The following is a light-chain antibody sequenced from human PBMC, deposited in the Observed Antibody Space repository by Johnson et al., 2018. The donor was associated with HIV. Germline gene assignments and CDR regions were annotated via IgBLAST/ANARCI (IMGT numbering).Light chain of an antibody. V-gene: IGLV1-51*01. CDR3: GSWDNSLNVYV. J-gene: IGLJ1*01. CDR2: DNN. CDR1: SSDMGNYA. Sequence: QSVLSQPPSMSAAPGQKVTISCSGSSSDMGNYAVSWYQQLPGTAPKLLIYDNNKRPSGIPDRFSGSKSGTSATMGIAGLQTGDAADYFCGSWDNSLNVYVFGTATKVTVL.